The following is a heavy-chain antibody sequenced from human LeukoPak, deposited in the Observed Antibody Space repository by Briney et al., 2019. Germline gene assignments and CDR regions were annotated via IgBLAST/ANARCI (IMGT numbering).Heavy chain of an antibody. D-gene: IGHD3-16*01. Sequence: LPGGSLRLSCAASGFTFSSYAMSWVRQAPGKGLEWVSAISGSGGSTYYADSVKGRFTISRDNFKNTLYLQMNSLRAEDTAVYYCAKDRLTSGESYEIFDYWGQGTLVTVSS. CDR1: GFTFSSYA. CDR2: ISGSGGST. CDR3: AKDRLTSGESYEIFDY. J-gene: IGHJ4*02. V-gene: IGHV3-23*01.